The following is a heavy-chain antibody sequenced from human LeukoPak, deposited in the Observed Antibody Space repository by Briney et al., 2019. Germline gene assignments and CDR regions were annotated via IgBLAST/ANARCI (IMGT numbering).Heavy chain of an antibody. D-gene: IGHD2-21*02. V-gene: IGHV1-69*13. CDR2: IIPIFGTA. CDR1: GGTFSSYA. Sequence: SVKVSCKASGGTFSSYAISWARQAPGQGLEWMGGIIPIFGTANYAQKFQGRVTITADESTSTAYMELSSLRSEDTAVYYCARSRRMGGGDPRDYGMDVWGQGTTVTVSS. J-gene: IGHJ6*02. CDR3: ARSRRMGGGDPRDYGMDV.